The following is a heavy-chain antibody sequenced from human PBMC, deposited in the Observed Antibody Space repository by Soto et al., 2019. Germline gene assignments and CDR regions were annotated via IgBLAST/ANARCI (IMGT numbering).Heavy chain of an antibody. D-gene: IGHD1-26*01. CDR2: IIPIFRTP. CDR3: ARDPRGGGSGHQTAHYFDY. V-gene: IGHV1-69*01. CDR1: GGTFSIHP. J-gene: IGHJ4*02. Sequence: QVRLEQSGAEVKKPGSSVKVSCRTSGGTFSIHPISWVRQAPGQGLEWMGGIIPIFRTPKYAQKFQGRVTITADESTSTAYMELSSLTSDDTAIYYCARDPRGGGSGHQTAHYFDYWGQGTLLTVSS.